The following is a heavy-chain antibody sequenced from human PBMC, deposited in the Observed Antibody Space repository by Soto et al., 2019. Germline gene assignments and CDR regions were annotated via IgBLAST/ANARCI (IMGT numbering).Heavy chain of an antibody. J-gene: IGHJ4*02. V-gene: IGHV3-30*18. CDR2: ISYDGSEK. CDR3: AKSPNFYCSSPNCYKYYFDH. CDR1: GFTFNTYG. D-gene: IGHD2-2*02. Sequence: LRLSCAASGFTFNTYGMHWVRQAPGKGLEWVAVISYDGSEKYCVDSVKGRFTISKDNSKNTLYLQMNSLRPEDTAVYYCAKSPNFYCSSPNCYKYYFDHWGQGTRVTVSS.